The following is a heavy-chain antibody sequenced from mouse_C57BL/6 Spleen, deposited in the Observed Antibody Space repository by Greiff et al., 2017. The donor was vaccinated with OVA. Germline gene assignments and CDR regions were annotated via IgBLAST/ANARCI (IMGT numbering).Heavy chain of an antibody. CDR1: GYTFTSYT. Sequence: VQRVESGAELARPGASVKMSCKASGYTFTSYTMHWVKQRPGQGLEWIGYINPSSGYTKYNQKFKDKATLTADKSSSTAYMQLSSLTSEDSAVYYCARSAGYFDYWGQGTTLTVSS. J-gene: IGHJ2*01. CDR3: ARSAGYFDY. CDR2: INPSSGYT. V-gene: IGHV1-4*01.